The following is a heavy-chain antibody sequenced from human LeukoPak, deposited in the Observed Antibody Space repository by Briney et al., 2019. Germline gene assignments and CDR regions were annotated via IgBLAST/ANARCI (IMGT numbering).Heavy chain of an antibody. Sequence: KPSETLSLTCTVSGGSISSYYWSWIRQPPGKGLEWIRYIYYSGSTNYNPPLKSRVTISVDTSKNQFSLKLSSVTAADTAVYYCARVLGYSSGWYLGHFDYWGQGTLVTVSS. D-gene: IGHD6-19*01. V-gene: IGHV4-59*01. J-gene: IGHJ4*02. CDR3: ARVLGYSSGWYLGHFDY. CDR2: IYYSGST. CDR1: GGSISSYY.